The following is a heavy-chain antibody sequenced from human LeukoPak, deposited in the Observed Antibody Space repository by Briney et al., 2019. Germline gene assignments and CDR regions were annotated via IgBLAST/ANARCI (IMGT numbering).Heavy chain of an antibody. Sequence: SETLSLTCAVYGGSFSGYYWSWIRQPPGKGLEWIGEINHSGSTNYNPSLKSRVTISVDTSKNQFSLKLSSVTAADTAVYYCARGLRGIMIRGAITDLNWFDAWGQGTLVIVSS. CDR1: GGSFSGYY. CDR3: ARGLRGIMIRGAITDLNWFDA. CDR2: INHSGST. V-gene: IGHV4-34*01. D-gene: IGHD3-10*01. J-gene: IGHJ5*02.